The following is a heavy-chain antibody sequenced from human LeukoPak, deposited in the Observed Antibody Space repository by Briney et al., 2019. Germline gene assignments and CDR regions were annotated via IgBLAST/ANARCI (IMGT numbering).Heavy chain of an antibody. Sequence: PGGSLRLSCAASGFTFSSFAMSWVGHAPGKGLELVSTISGSGHNTHYADSVKGRFTISRDNSENTVYLQMNSLRAEDTAVYYCADPGGSGAQFDLWGRGTLLTVSS. CDR1: GFTFSSFA. CDR3: ADPGGSGAQFDL. CDR2: ISGSGHNT. J-gene: IGHJ2*01. V-gene: IGHV3-23*01. D-gene: IGHD3-10*01.